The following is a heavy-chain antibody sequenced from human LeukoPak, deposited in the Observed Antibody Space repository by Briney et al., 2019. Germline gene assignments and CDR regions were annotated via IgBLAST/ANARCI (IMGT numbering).Heavy chain of an antibody. Sequence: SETLSLTCTVSGGSISSYYWSWLRQPPGKGLEWIGYIYYSGTTNHNPSLKSRVIISVDTSKNQFSLKLSSVTAADTAVYYCARGVYIAAAQYGYWGQGTLVTVSS. J-gene: IGHJ4*02. CDR3: ARGVYIAAAQYGY. CDR1: GGSISSYY. D-gene: IGHD6-13*01. CDR2: IYYSGTT. V-gene: IGHV4-59*01.